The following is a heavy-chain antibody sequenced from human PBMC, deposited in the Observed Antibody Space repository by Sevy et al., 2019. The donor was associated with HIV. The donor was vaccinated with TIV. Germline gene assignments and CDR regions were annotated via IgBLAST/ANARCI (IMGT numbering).Heavy chain of an antibody. D-gene: IGHD6-6*01. CDR2: IWYDGSKK. Sequence: GGSLRLSCAASGFTFSSYGMHWVRQTPGKGLEWVGVIWYDGSKKNYGDSVKGRFTISRDNSKNTLYLQMNSLRAEDTAVYYCARGLAARPGYYYGMDVWGQGTTVTVSS. V-gene: IGHV3-33*01. CDR1: GFTFSSYG. CDR3: ARGLAARPGYYYGMDV. J-gene: IGHJ6*02.